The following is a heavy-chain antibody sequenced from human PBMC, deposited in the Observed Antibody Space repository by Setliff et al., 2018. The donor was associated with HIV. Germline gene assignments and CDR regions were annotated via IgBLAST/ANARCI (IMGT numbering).Heavy chain of an antibody. CDR1: GGSISSYY. CDR2: IFYSGST. CDR3: ARGSDYIWGNYRFPFDY. J-gene: IGHJ4*02. D-gene: IGHD3-16*02. Sequence: SETLSLTCTVSGGSISSYYWSWIRQPPGEGLEWIGYIFYSGSTNYNPSLKSRVTISLDTSKNQFSLKLTSVTAADTAVYYCARGSDYIWGNYRFPFDYWGQGTLVTVSS. V-gene: IGHV4-59*01.